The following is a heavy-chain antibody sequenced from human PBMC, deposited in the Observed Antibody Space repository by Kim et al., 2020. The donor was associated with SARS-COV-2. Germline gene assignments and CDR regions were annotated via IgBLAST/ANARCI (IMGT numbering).Heavy chain of an antibody. CDR2: ISSNGGST. J-gene: IGHJ1*01. CDR1: GFTFSSYA. CDR3: VKGYSSGWYEFQH. D-gene: IGHD6-19*01. Sequence: GGSLRLSCSASGFTFSSYAMHWVRQAPGKGLEYVSAISSNGGSTYYADSVKGRFTISRDNSKNTLYLQMSSLRAEDTAVYYCVKGYSSGWYEFQHWGQGTLVTVSS. V-gene: IGHV3-64D*09.